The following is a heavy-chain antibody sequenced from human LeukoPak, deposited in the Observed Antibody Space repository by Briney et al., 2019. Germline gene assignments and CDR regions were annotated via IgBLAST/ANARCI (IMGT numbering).Heavy chain of an antibody. Sequence: GASVKVSCKASGYTLTSYAMHWVRQAPGQRLEWMGWINAGNGNTKYSQKFQGRVTITRDTSASTAYMELSSLRSEDTAVYYCARDPSGVLGDSMYYFDYWGQGTLVTVSS. V-gene: IGHV1-3*01. CDR1: GYTLTSYA. J-gene: IGHJ4*02. CDR3: ARDPSGVLGDSMYYFDY. D-gene: IGHD4-17*01. CDR2: INAGNGNT.